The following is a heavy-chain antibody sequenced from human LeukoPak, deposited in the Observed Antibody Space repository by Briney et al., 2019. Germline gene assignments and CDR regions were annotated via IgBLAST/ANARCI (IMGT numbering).Heavy chain of an antibody. D-gene: IGHD2-2*02. J-gene: IGHJ6*03. V-gene: IGHV1-46*01. CDR2: INPSGGST. CDR3: ARQIVVVPAAIDYYYYYYYMDV. CDR1: GYTFINNW. Sequence: GASVKVSCKASGYTFINNWMHWVRQAPGQGLEWMGIINPSGGSTSYAQKFQGRVTMTRDMSTSTVYMELSSLRSEDTAVYYCARQIVVVPAAIDYYYYYYYMDVWGKGTTVTISS.